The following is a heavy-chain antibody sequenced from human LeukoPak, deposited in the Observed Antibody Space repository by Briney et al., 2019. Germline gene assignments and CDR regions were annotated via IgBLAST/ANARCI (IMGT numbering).Heavy chain of an antibody. CDR3: AKDPSSPRVGAKGNWFDP. V-gene: IGHV3-23*01. D-gene: IGHD1-26*01. Sequence: GGSLRLSCAASGFTFSSYAMSWVRQAPGKVLEWVSAISGSGGSTYYADSVKGRFTISRDNSKNTLYLQMNSLRAEDTAVYYCAKDPSSPRVGAKGNWFDPWGQGTLVTVSS. CDR1: GFTFSSYA. CDR2: ISGSGGST. J-gene: IGHJ5*02.